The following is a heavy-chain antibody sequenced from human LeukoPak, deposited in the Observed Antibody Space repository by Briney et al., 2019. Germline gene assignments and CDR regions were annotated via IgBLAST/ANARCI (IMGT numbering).Heavy chain of an antibody. V-gene: IGHV4-34*01. J-gene: IGHJ3*02. CDR1: GGSFSGYY. CDR3: ARPLWFGEFDAFDI. D-gene: IGHD3-10*01. Sequence: SETLSLTCAVYGGSFSGYYWSWIRQPPGKGLEWIGEINHSGSTNYNPSLKSRVTISVDTSKNQFSLKLSSVTAPDTAVYYCARPLWFGEFDAFDIWGQGTMVTVSS. CDR2: INHSGST.